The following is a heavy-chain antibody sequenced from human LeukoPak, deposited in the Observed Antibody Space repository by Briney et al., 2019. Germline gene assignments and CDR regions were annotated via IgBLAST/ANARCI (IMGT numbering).Heavy chain of an antibody. V-gene: IGHV3-74*01. CDR2: ISGDGSST. CDR3: ARGSNGWSGIDY. Sequence: GGSLRLSCGASEFTFSSHWMYWVRRAPGEGLVWVSRISGDGSSTNYADSVKGRFAISRDDAKNTLYLQMNSLRAEDTSVYYCARGSNGWSGIDYWGQGTLVTVSS. CDR1: EFTFSSHW. D-gene: IGHD6-19*01. J-gene: IGHJ4*02.